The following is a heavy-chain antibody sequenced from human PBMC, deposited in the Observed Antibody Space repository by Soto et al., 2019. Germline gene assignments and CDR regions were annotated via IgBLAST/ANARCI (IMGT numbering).Heavy chain of an antibody. J-gene: IGHJ4*02. D-gene: IGHD2-21*02. Sequence: ASVKVSCKASGYTFTGYYMHWVRQAPGQGLEWMGWINPNSGGANYAQKFQGRVTMTRDTSISTAYMELSRLRSDDTAVYYCAKAYSCGGDCYTSPYFDYWGQGTLVTVSS. CDR3: AKAYSCGGDCYTSPYFDY. CDR1: GYTFTGYY. CDR2: INPNSGGA. V-gene: IGHV1-2*02.